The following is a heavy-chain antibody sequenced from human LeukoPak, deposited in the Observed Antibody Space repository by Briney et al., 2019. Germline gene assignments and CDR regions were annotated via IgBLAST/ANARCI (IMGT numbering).Heavy chain of an antibody. D-gene: IGHD3-10*01. Sequence: ASVKVSCKASGYTFTSYGISWVRQAPGQGLEWMGGITTYNGDSNYAQNLQGRVTMTTDTSTSTAYMELRSLRSDDTAAYYCARDQGSITMVRGVTYYYYMDVWGKGTTVTVSS. V-gene: IGHV1-18*01. CDR3: ARDQGSITMVRGVTYYYYMDV. CDR2: ITTYNGDS. CDR1: GYTFTSYG. J-gene: IGHJ6*03.